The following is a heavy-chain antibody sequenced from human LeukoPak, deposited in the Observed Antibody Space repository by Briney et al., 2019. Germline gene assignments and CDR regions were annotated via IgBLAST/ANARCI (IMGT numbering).Heavy chain of an antibody. D-gene: IGHD3-10*01. CDR1: GGSFSNGNFY. V-gene: IGHV4-61*01. Sequence: PSETLSLTCTVSGGSFSNGNFYWSWLRQPPGKALEWIGYIYYTGSAYYSPSLEGRDRISVDTSKNQFSVKLNSVTAADTAVYYCARSQNYYGSGDYWSLGTLVTVSS. CDR3: ARSQNYYGSGDY. CDR2: IYYTGSA. J-gene: IGHJ4*02.